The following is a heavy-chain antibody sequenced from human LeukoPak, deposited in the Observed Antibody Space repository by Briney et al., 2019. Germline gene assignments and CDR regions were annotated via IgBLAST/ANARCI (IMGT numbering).Heavy chain of an antibody. CDR1: GFTFSSYS. V-gene: IGHV3-21*01. CDR2: ISSNSNYI. J-gene: IGHJ4*02. CDR3: AREGSSVVVVAATPDY. D-gene: IGHD2-15*01. Sequence: KPGGSLRLSCAASGFTFSSYSMNWVRQAPGKGLEWVSSISSNSNYIYYADSVKGRFTISRDNAKNSLYLQMNSLRAEDTAVYYCAREGSSVVVVAATPDYWGQGTLVTVSS.